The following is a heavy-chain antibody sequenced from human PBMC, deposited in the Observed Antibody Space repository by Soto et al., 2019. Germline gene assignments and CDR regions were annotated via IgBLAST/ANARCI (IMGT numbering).Heavy chain of an antibody. D-gene: IGHD5-12*01. CDR3: ARGESGYDYYYYYYMDL. CDR2: IYTGGTT. V-gene: IGHV3-66*01. CDR1: GFTVSTYY. Sequence: EVQLVESGGGLVQPGGSLRLSCAASGFTVSTYYMTWVRQAPGMGLEWVSVIYTGGTTYYADSVKGRFTISRDNSKNTLYLQMHSLRAEDTAVYYCARGESGYDYYYYYYMDLWGKGTAVTVSS. J-gene: IGHJ6*03.